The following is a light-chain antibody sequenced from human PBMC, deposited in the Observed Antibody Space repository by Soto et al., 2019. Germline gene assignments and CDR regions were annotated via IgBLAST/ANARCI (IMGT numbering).Light chain of an antibody. CDR2: DAS. CDR1: QSISSW. V-gene: IGKV1-5*01. CDR3: QQYNSYWYT. Sequence: DIQMTQSPSTLSASVGDRVTITCRASQSISSWLAWYQQKPGKAPKLLIYDASSLESRVPSRFSGSGSGTEFTLTISSLQPDDFATYYCQQYNSYWYTFGQGTKVDIK. J-gene: IGKJ2*01.